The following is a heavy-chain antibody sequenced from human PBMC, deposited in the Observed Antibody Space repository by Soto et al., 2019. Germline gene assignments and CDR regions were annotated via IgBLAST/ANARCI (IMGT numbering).Heavy chain of an antibody. J-gene: IGHJ5*02. V-gene: IGHV3-15*01. D-gene: IGHD6-13*01. CDR2: IKSKTDGGTT. CDR1: GFTFSNAW. CDR3: TTPRTVHYSSSWDKGDWFDP. Sequence: EVQLVESGGGLVKPGGSLRLSCAASGFTFSNAWMSWVRQAPGKGLEWVGRIKSKTDGGTTDYAAPVKGRFTISRDDSKNTLYLQMNSLKTEDTAVYYCTTPRTVHYSSSWDKGDWFDPWGQGTLVTVSS.